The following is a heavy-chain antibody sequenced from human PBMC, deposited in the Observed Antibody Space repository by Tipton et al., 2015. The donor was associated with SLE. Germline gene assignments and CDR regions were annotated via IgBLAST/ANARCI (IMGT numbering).Heavy chain of an antibody. CDR3: AREVDAFDI. V-gene: IGHV1-46*01. CDR1: GYSFTRYH. J-gene: IGHJ3*02. Sequence: QSGAEVKKPGASVKVSCKASGYSFTRYHVDWVRQAPGQGLEWMGIIDPSGGFTTYAQKFQGRVTMTRDTSTSTVYMELSGLTSDDTAVHYCAREVDAFDIWGQGTTVIVS. CDR2: IDPSGGFT.